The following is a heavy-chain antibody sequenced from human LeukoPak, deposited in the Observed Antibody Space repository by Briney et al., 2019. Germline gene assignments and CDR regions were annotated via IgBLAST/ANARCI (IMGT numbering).Heavy chain of an antibody. D-gene: IGHD6-19*01. CDR2: IHSDGSTT. J-gene: IGHJ4*02. CDR3: ARATTPALVVAGNY. CDR1: GFTFSNYW. Sequence: PGGSLRLSRVASGFTFSNYWMHWVRQAPGKGLVWVSRIHSDGSTTIYADSVKGRFTISRDNAKNTLYLQMNSLRAEDTAVYYCARATTPALVVAGNYWGQGTLVTVSS. V-gene: IGHV3-74*01.